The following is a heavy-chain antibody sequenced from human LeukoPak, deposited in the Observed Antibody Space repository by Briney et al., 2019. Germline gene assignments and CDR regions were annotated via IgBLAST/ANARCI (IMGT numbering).Heavy chain of an antibody. Sequence: GEFLQISCQGSGYSFTNYWSGWVRPLPGKGLEWMGIIYPGDSDPRYSPSFQGQVTISADKSISTAYLQWSSLKASDTAMYYCARTTVSYWYFDLWGRGTLVTVSS. CDR1: GYSFTNYW. J-gene: IGHJ2*01. CDR3: ARTTVSYWYFDL. D-gene: IGHD4-17*01. V-gene: IGHV5-51*01. CDR2: IYPGDSDP.